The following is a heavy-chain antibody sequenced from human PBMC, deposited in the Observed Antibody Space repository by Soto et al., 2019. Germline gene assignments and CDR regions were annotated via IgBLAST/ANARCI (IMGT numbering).Heavy chain of an antibody. V-gene: IGHV3-30*18. Sequence: QVQLVESGGGVVQPGRSLRLSCAASGFTFSSYGMHWVRQAPGKGLEWVAVISYDGSNKYYADSVKGRFTISRDNSKNTLYLQMNSLRAEDTAVYYCAKDRAWRRSSCWRGGLDYWGQGTLVTVSS. CDR1: GFTFSSYG. CDR3: AKDRAWRRSSCWRGGLDY. CDR2: ISYDGSNK. D-gene: IGHD6-19*01. J-gene: IGHJ4*02.